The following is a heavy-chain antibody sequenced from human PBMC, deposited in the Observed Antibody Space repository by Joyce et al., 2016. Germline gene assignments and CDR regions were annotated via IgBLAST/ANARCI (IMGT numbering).Heavy chain of an antibody. CDR1: GGDFSNYT. Sequence: QVLLVQSGAAVKRPGSSLRVSCKSSGGDFSNYTVNWVRQAPGQRLEWMGGISPFFGAAKYAEDFQGRLTLTADQSTRTAYLELSSLTSADTAVYYCARGGTSSDHYFFYTLDVWGPGTTVIVSS. V-gene: IGHV1-69*12. CDR3: ARGGTSSDHYFFYTLDV. D-gene: IGHD1-14*01. J-gene: IGHJ6*02. CDR2: ISPFFGAA.